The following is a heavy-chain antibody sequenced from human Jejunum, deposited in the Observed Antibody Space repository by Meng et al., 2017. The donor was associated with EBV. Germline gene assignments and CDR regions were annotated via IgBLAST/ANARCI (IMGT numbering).Heavy chain of an antibody. CDR2: IKQGGST. J-gene: IGHJ4*02. V-gene: IGHV4-34*01. D-gene: IGHD4-17*01. CDR3: ARVVNWDYGDYGAFDY. Sequence: FKRSGTCALTWAVSDGSFNDYVLNGLRQPPGMGLEWIGNIKQGGSTTYIPSLESRVTLSVDTSKNQFSLRLNSVTAADTAIYYCARVVNWDYGDYGAFDYWGQGALVTVSS. CDR1: DGSFNDYV.